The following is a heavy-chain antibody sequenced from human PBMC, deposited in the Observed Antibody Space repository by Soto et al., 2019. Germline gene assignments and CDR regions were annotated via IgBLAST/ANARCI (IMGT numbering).Heavy chain of an antibody. Sequence: GGSLRLSCAASGFTFSSYGMHWVRQAPGKGLEWVAVIWYDGSNKYYADSVKGRFTISRDNSKNTLYLQMNSLRAEDTAVYYCARDRGGGSYYRYYGMDVWGQGTTVTVSS. V-gene: IGHV3-33*01. J-gene: IGHJ6*02. D-gene: IGHD1-26*01. CDR3: ARDRGGGSYYRYYGMDV. CDR2: IWYDGSNK. CDR1: GFTFSSYG.